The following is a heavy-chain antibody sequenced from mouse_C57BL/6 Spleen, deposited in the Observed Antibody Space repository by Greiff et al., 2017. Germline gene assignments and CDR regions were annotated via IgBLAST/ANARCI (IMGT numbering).Heavy chain of an antibody. D-gene: IGHD1-1*01. J-gene: IGHJ4*01. CDR1: GFTFSSYA. CDR2: ISSGGSYT. V-gene: IGHV5-6*01. CDR3: ARIYYYGSSYYYYAMDY. Sequence: EVQLQESGGGLVKPGGSLKLSCAASGFTFSSYAMSWVRQTPDKRLEWVATISSGGSYTYYPDSVKGRFTISRDNAKNTLYLQMSSLKSEDTAMYYCARIYYYGSSYYYYAMDYWGQGTSVTVSS.